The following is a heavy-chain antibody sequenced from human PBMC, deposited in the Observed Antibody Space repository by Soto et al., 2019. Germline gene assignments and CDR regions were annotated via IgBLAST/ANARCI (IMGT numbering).Heavy chain of an antibody. CDR2: INSDGSST. J-gene: IGHJ6*02. Sequence: EVQLVESGGGLVQPGGSLRLSCAASGFTFSSYWMHWVRQAPGKGLVWVSRINSDGSSTSYADSVKGRFTISRDNAKNPLYLQMNSLRAEDTAVYYCARGKIAARHYYYYYGMDVWGQGTTVTVSS. V-gene: IGHV3-74*01. CDR1: GFTFSSYW. D-gene: IGHD6-6*01. CDR3: ARGKIAARHYYYYYGMDV.